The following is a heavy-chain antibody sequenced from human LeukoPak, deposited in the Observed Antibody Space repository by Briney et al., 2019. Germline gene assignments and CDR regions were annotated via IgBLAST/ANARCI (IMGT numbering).Heavy chain of an antibody. D-gene: IGHD4-23*01. CDR1: GDSVSNNNTA. J-gene: IGHJ3*02. CDR2: TYYRSKWYN. CDR3: ARDFYTVVTSLDAFDI. V-gene: IGHV6-1*01. Sequence: SQTLSLTCAISGDSVSNNNTAWNWIRQSPSRGLEWLGRTYYRSKWYNDYAVSVKSRITINPDTSKNQFSLQLNSVTPEDTAVYYCARDFYTVVTSLDAFDIWGQGTMVTVSS.